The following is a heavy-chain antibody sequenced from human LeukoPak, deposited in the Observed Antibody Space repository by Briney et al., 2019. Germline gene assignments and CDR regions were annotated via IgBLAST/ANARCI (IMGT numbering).Heavy chain of an antibody. CDR3: ARVQFLEWLLDY. CDR1: GGSISSGDYY. D-gene: IGHD3-3*01. CDR2: MYYSGST. V-gene: IGHV4-30-4*01. Sequence: SQTLSLTCTVSGGSISSGDYYWSWIRQPPGKGLEWIAYMYYSGSTYYNPSLKSRVTMSADTSKNQLSLKLSSVTAADTAVYYCARVQFLEWLLDYWGQGTLVTVSS. J-gene: IGHJ4*02.